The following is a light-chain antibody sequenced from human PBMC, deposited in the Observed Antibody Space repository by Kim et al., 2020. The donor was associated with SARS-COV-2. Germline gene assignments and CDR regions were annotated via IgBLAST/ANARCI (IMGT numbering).Light chain of an antibody. CDR1: NSYIVGYKY. CDR2: ALH. CDR3: SSFAGRNTFVV. J-gene: IGLJ2*01. Sequence: SVTITCTGTNSYIVGYKYVSWYQHHPGKAPPFMIFALHKRPPGFPDRFSGSKSGNTASLTVSGIQAEDEVDYYCSSFAGRNTFVVFGGRTKLSVL. V-gene: IGLV2-8*01.